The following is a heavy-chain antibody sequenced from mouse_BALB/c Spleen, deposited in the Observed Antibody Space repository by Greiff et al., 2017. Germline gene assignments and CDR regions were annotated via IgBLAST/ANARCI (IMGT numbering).Heavy chain of an antibody. D-gene: IGHD1-1*01. CDR2: IWTGGGT. CDR1: GFSLTSYD. V-gene: IGHV2-9-2*01. CDR3: VRAPPYYGSSYSYAMDY. Sequence: QVQLKESGPGLVAPSQSLSITCTVSGFSLTSYDISWIRQPPGKGLEWLGVIWTGGGTNYNSAFMSRLSISKDNSKSQVFLKMNSLQTDDTAIYYCVRAPPYYGSSYSYAMDYWGQGTSVTVSS. J-gene: IGHJ4*01.